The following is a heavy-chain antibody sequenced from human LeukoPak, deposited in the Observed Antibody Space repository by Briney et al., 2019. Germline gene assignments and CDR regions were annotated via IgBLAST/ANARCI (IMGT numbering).Heavy chain of an antibody. Sequence: ASVKVSCKASGYTFTGYYMHWVRQAPGQGLEWMGWINPNNGGTNYAQKFQGRVTMTRDTSISTAYMELSRLRSDDTAVYYCAREMSAHYGDYGSWDYWGQGTLVTVSS. J-gene: IGHJ4*02. V-gene: IGHV1-2*02. CDR1: GYTFTGYY. CDR2: INPNNGGT. D-gene: IGHD4-17*01. CDR3: AREMSAHYGDYGSWDY.